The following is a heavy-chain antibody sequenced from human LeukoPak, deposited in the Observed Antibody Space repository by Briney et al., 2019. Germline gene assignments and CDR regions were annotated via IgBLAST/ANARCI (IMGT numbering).Heavy chain of an antibody. D-gene: IGHD4-17*01. CDR2: IKQDGSEK. V-gene: IGHV3-7*03. J-gene: IGHJ3*02. CDR3: ARPWDDYGDSNAFDI. CDR1: GFTLSNFW. Sequence: GGSLRLSCAVSGFTLSNFWMAWVRQAPGKGLEWVANIKQDGSEKYYADSVKGRFTISRDNAKNSLYLQMNSLRAEDTAVYYCARPWDDYGDSNAFDIWGQGTMVTVSS.